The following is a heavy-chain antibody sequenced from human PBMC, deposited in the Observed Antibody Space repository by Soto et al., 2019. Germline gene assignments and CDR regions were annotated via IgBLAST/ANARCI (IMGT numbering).Heavy chain of an antibody. CDR2: SRDKGNSYST. Sequence: EVHLVESGGGLVQPGGSLRLSCAGSGFSFSDYYIDWVRQAPGKGLEWVGRSRDKGNSYSTDYAAAVKGRFTVSRDTSKNSLYLQMNSLKADDTALYYCARSMPGTTSFDSWGQGTLVTVSS. V-gene: IGHV3-72*01. CDR1: GFSFSDYY. J-gene: IGHJ4*02. D-gene: IGHD1-7*01. CDR3: ARSMPGTTSFDS.